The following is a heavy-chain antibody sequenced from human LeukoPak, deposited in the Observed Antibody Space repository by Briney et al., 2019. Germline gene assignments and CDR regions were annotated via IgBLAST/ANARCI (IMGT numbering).Heavy chain of an antibody. CDR1: GYTFTSYD. CDR2: MNPNSGNT. V-gene: IGHV1-8*01. CDR3: ARPGEYSSSWSEYFQH. D-gene: IGHD6-13*01. J-gene: IGHJ1*01. Sequence: ASVKVSRKASGYTFTSYDINWVRQATGQGLEWMGWMNPNSGNTGYAQKFQGRVTMTRNTSISTAYMELSSLRSEDTAVYYCARPGEYSSSWSEYFQHWGQGTLVTVSS.